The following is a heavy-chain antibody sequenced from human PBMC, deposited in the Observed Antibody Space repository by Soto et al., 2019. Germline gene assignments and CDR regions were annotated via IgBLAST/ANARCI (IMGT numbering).Heavy chain of an antibody. V-gene: IGHV1-3*01. CDR1: GYTFTSYA. CDR3: ARGGSIAEAYYDYGMDV. J-gene: IGHJ6*02. Sequence: ASVKVSCKASGYTFTSYAMHWVRQAPGQRLEWMGWINAGNGNTKYSQKFQGRVTITRDTSASTAYMELSSLRSEDTAVYYCARGGSIAEAYYDYGMDVWGQGTTVGVSS. D-gene: IGHD6-6*01. CDR2: INAGNGNT.